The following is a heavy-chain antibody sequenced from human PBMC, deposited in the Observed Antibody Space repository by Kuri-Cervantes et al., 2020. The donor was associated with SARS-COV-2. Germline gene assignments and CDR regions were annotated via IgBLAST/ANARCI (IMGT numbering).Heavy chain of an antibody. CDR2: IYYSGST. CDR3: ASLILSAPAQMSVGGYYYYGMDV. J-gene: IGHJ6*02. Sequence: GSLRLSCTVSGGSISSYYWSWIRQPPGKGLEWIGYIYYSGSTNYNPSPKSRVTISVDTSKNQFSLKLSSVTAADTAVYYCASLILSAPAQMSVGGYYYYGMDVWGQGTTVTVSS. D-gene: IGHD2/OR15-2a*01. CDR1: GGSISSYY. V-gene: IGHV4-59*12.